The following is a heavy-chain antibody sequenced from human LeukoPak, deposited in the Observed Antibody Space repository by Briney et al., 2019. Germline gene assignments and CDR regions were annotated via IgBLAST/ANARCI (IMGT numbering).Heavy chain of an antibody. CDR1: GYSISSYY. CDR3: ARYGPHGYKD. CDR2: IYYSGST. V-gene: IGHV4-59*01. J-gene: IGHJ4*02. D-gene: IGHD5-18*01. Sequence: SETLSLTCTVSGYSISSYYWSWIRQPPGKGLEWIGYIYYSGSTNYNPSLKSRVTISVDTSKNQFSLKLSSVTAADTAVYYCARYGPHGYKDWGQGTLVTVSS.